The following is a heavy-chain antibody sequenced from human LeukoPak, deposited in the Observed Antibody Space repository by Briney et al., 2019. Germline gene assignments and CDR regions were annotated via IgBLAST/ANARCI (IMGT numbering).Heavy chain of an antibody. J-gene: IGHJ4*02. Sequence: SETLSLTCTVSGGSISSSSYYWGWIRQPPGKGLEWIGSIYYSGSTYYNPSLKSRVTISVDTSKNQFSLKLSSVTAADTAVYYCARRQVSEVYDSSGLFDYWGQGTLVTVSS. V-gene: IGHV4-39*07. CDR1: GGSISSSSYY. CDR2: IYYSGST. CDR3: ARRQVSEVYDSSGLFDY. D-gene: IGHD3-22*01.